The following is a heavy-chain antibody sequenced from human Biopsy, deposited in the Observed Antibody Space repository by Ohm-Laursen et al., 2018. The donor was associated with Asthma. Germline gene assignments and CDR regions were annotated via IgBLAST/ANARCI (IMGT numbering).Heavy chain of an antibody. D-gene: IGHD6-19*01. CDR1: GFSYNTYK. V-gene: IGHV3-21*04. Sequence: SLRLSCAASGFSYNTYKMNWVRQAPGKGLEWVSSISSHSAYIYYADSVKGRFTISRDNAKNTLYLQVHSLRAEDTAVYYCARGDSSGWSQYYFDYWGQGTLVTVSS. CDR2: ISSHSAYI. CDR3: ARGDSSGWSQYYFDY. J-gene: IGHJ4*02.